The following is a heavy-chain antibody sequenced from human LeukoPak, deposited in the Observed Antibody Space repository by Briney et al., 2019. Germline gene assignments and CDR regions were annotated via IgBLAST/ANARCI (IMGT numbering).Heavy chain of an antibody. J-gene: IGHJ5*02. CDR2: ISYSGST. CDR3: ARGGSGYALNWFDP. CDR1: GGSTGSYY. Sequence: PSETLSLTCTVSGGSTGSYYWSWIRQPPGKGLEWIGHISYSGSTNYNPSLKSRVTISVDTSKNQFSLKLSSVTAADTAVYYCARGGSGYALNWFDPWGQGTLVTVSS. V-gene: IGHV4-59*01. D-gene: IGHD5-12*01.